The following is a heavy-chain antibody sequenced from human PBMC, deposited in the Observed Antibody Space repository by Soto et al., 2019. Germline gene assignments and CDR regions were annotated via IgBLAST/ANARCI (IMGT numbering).Heavy chain of an antibody. D-gene: IGHD2-2*01. CDR1: GGSFSGYS. V-gene: IGHV4-34*01. CDR3: ARGALRGSPNRRTRFDP. J-gene: IGHJ5*02. Sequence: QVQLQSWGAGLLKPSETLSLTCAVYGGSFSGYSWSWIRQSPGKGLVWIGAISQSGSINFNPSLKSRVTMSVDTSKSQFSLQLSSVTAADTAVYYCARGALRGSPNRRTRFDPWGQGTLVTVSS. CDR2: ISQSGSI.